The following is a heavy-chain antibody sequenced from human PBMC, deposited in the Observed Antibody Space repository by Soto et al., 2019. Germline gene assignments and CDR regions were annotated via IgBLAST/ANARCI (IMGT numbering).Heavy chain of an antibody. CDR2: IHHSGST. CDR3: ARYYGSGWYYFDS. V-gene: IGHV4-39*07. CDR1: GGSISSSSYY. J-gene: IGHJ4*02. D-gene: IGHD3-10*01. Sequence: PSETLSLTCTVSGGSISSSSYYWGWIRQPPGKGLEWIGEIHHSGSTNYNPSLKSRVTISVDKTKNQFSLNLRSVTAADTAVYYCARYYGSGWYYFDSWGQGTLVTVSS.